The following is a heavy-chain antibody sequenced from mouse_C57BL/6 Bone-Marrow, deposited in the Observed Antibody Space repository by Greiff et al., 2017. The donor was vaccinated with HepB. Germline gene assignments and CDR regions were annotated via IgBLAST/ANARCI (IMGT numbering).Heavy chain of an antibody. CDR3: ARVAYYYGSYYAMDY. V-gene: IGHV3-6*01. CDR2: ISYDGSN. D-gene: IGHD1-1*01. J-gene: IGHJ4*01. CDR1: GYSITSGYY. Sequence: DVQLQESGPGLVKPSQSLSLTCSVTGYSITSGYYWNWIRQFPGNKLEWMGYISYDGSNNYNPSLKNRISITRDTSKNQFFLKLNSVTTEDTATYYCARVAYYYGSYYAMDYWGQGTSVTVSS.